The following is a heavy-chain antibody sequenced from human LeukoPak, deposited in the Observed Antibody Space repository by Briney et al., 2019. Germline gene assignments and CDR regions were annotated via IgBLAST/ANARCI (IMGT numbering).Heavy chain of an antibody. J-gene: IGHJ4*02. CDR3: AKDSAEYYYDSSGSYYFDY. CDR1: GFTFDDYA. D-gene: IGHD3-22*01. CDR2: ISGSGGST. Sequence: GRSLRLSCAASGFTFDDYAMHWVRQAPGKGLEWVSGISGSGGSTYYADSVKGRFTISRDNSKSTLYLQMNSLRAEDTAVYYCAKDSAEYYYDSSGSYYFDYWDQGTLVTVSS. V-gene: IGHV3-23*01.